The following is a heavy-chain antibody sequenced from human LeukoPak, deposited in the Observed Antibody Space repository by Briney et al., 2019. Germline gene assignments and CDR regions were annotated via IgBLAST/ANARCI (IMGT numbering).Heavy chain of an antibody. CDR2: FDPEDGET. J-gene: IGHJ4*02. Sequence: ASVKVSCKVSGYTLTELSMHWVRQAPGKGLEWMGGFDPEDGETIYAQKFQGRVTMTEDTSTDTAYMELSSLRSEDTAVYYCATGLNSGSYLFLDYWGQGTLVTVSS. CDR3: ATGLNSGSYLFLDY. CDR1: GYTLTELS. D-gene: IGHD1-26*01. V-gene: IGHV1-24*01.